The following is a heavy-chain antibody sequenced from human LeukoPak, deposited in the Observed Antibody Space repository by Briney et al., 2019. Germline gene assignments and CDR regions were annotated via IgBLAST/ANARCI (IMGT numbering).Heavy chain of an antibody. CDR3: ARDRGYFDN. J-gene: IGHJ4*02. CDR2: ITSRSDYI. V-gene: IGHV3-21*06. CDR1: GFTFSSSN. Sequence: GGSLRLSCAASGFTFSSSNMVWVRQSPGKGLEWVSSITSRSDYIYYADSLKGRFIVSRDNAKNSLYLQMNSLRAEDTAMYYCARDRGYFDNWGQGTLVTVSS.